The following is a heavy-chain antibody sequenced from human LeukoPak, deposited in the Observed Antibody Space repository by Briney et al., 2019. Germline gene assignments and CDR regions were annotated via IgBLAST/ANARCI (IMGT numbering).Heavy chain of an antibody. V-gene: IGHV3-48*03. J-gene: IGHJ4*02. D-gene: IGHD6-19*01. CDR2: ISSSGSTI. CDR1: GFTFSSYE. Sequence: GGSLRLSCAASGFTFSSYEMNWVRQAPGKGLEWVSYISSSGSTIYYADSVKGRFTISRDNAKNSLYLQMNSLRAEDTAVYYCARGRGLVAGRDHPFGHWGQGTLLTVSS. CDR3: ARGRGLVAGRDHPFGH.